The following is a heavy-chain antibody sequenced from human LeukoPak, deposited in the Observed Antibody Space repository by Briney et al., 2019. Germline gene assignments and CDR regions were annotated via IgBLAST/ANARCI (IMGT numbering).Heavy chain of an antibody. CDR3: ARDRYYYDSSGYYQLDY. CDR2: INHSGST. Sequence: SETLSLTCAVYGGSFSGYYWSWIRQPPGKGLEWIGEINHSGSTNYNPSLKSRVTMSVDTSKNQFSLKPSSVTAADTAVYYCARDRYYYDSSGYYQLDYWGQGTLVTVSS. CDR1: GGSFSGYY. J-gene: IGHJ4*02. V-gene: IGHV4-34*01. D-gene: IGHD3-22*01.